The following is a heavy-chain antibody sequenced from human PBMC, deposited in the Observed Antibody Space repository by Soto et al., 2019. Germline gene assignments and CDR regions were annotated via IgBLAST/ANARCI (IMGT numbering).Heavy chain of an antibody. J-gene: IGHJ5*02. V-gene: IGHV4-61*01. D-gene: IGHD2-2*01. CDR3: ARDHRRVPNNWFDP. CDR1: GGSVSSGSYY. CDR2: IYYSGST. Sequence: QVQLQESGPGLVKPSETLSLTCTVSGGSVSSGSYYWSWIRQPPGKGLEWIGYIYYSGSTNYNPSLKSRVTISVETSKNQFSLKLSSVTAADTAVYYCARDHRRVPNNWFDPWGQGTLVTVSS.